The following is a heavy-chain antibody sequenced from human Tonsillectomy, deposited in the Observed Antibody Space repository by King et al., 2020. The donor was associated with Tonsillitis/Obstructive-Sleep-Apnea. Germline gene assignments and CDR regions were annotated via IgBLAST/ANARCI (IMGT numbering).Heavy chain of an antibody. CDR3: AYRRRGSSRGGWEIAFDH. V-gene: IGHV2-5*02. CDR2: IYWDDDK. J-gene: IGHJ4*02. D-gene: IGHD6-19*01. Sequence: ITLKESGPTLVKPTQTLTLTCTFSGFSLSTSGVGVGWIRQPPGKPLEWLTLIYWDDDKRYSPSLKSRLTITKDTSKNQVVLTMTNMDPVDTATYYCAYRRRGSSRGGWEIAFDHWGQGTLVTVSS. CDR1: GFSLSTSGVG.